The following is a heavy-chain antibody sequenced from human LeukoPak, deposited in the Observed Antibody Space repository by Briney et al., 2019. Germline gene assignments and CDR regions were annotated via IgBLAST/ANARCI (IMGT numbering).Heavy chain of an antibody. CDR2: IYPGDSET. Sequence: GESLKISCKGSGYSFSIYWIGWVRQMPGKGLEWMGIIYPGDSETRYSPSFQGQVTISADKSISTAYLQWSSLKASDTAMYYCARTGGDIAAHGAFDIWGQGTMVTVSS. CDR1: GYSFSIYW. J-gene: IGHJ3*02. D-gene: IGHD6-6*01. V-gene: IGHV5-51*01. CDR3: ARTGGDIAAHGAFDI.